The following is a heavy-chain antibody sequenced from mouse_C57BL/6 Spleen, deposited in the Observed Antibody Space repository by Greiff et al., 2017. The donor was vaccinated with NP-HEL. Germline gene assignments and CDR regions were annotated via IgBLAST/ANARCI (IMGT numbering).Heavy chain of an antibody. CDR3: AREDGYPHWYFDV. V-gene: IGHV1-82*01. CDR2: IYPGAGDT. CDR1: GYAFSSSW. Sequence: QVQLKQSGPELVKPGASVKISCKASGYAFSSSWMNWVKQRPGKGLEWIGRIYPGAGDTNYNGKFKGKATMTADKSSSTDYMHLSSLTSEDSAVYCCAREDGYPHWYFDVWGTGTTVTVSS. J-gene: IGHJ1*03. D-gene: IGHD2-3*01.